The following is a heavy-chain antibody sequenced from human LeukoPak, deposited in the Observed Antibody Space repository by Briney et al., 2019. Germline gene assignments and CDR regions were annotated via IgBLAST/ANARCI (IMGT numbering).Heavy chain of an antibody. CDR1: GFTFCSHA. J-gene: IGHJ4*02. Sequence: GGSLRLSFAAYGFTFCSHAMRWVRWARGKVVGWVSAISGSGSSTYYADSVEGRFTISRNNSKNTLYLQMNSLRAEDTAVYDCAKRRIAAGYLDYWGQGTLVTVSS. V-gene: IGHV3-23*01. CDR3: AKRRIAAGYLDY. CDR2: ISGSGSST. D-gene: IGHD6-13*01.